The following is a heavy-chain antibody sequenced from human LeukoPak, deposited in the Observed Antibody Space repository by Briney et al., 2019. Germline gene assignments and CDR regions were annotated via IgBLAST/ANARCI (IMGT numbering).Heavy chain of an antibody. CDR2: LYYSGST. D-gene: IGHD6-13*01. CDR1: GGSISSYY. J-gene: IGHJ6*02. Sequence: SETLSLTCTVSGGSISSYYWSWTRQPPGKELEWIGYLYYSGSTNYNHSFQSRVTISVDTSKSQFSLKLSSVTAADTAVYYCARERAANYYYGMDVWGQGTTVTVSS. CDR3: ARERAANYYYGMDV. V-gene: IGHV4-59*01.